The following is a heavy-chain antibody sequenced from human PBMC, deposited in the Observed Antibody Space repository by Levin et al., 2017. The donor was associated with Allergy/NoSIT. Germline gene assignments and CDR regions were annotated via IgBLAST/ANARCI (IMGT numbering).Heavy chain of an antibody. D-gene: IGHD5-18*01. V-gene: IGHV4-39*01. CDR2: IYYSGST. CDR1: GGSISSTSYY. Sequence: SETLSLTCTVSGGSISSTSYYWGWIRQPPGKGLEWIGNIYYSGSTYYNPSLKSRVTISVDTSKNQFSLKLTSMTAADTAVYYCARRTPSTAYFDYWGQGTLVTVSS. CDR3: ARRTPSTAYFDY. J-gene: IGHJ4*02.